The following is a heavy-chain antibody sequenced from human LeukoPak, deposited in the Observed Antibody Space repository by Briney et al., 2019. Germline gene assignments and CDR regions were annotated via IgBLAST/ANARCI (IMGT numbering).Heavy chain of an antibody. CDR1: GFTFTNYG. CDR2: ISGSSSHT. D-gene: IGHD3-22*01. V-gene: IGHV3-21*05. CDR3: ARFELDSGGYASNFDS. J-gene: IGHJ4*02. Sequence: GGSLGLSCTTSGFTFTNYGINWVRQAPGKGLEWLSYISGSSSHTLYADSVKGRFTISRDNTKNSLYLQMNTLRAEDTAVYYCARFELDSGGYASNFDSWGQGTLVTVSS.